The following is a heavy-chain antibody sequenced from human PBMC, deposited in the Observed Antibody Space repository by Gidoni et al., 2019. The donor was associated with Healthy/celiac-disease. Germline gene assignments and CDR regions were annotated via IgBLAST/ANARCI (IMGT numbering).Heavy chain of an antibody. V-gene: IGHV3-53*04. J-gene: IGHJ6*02. Sequence: EVQLVESGGGLVQPGGSLRLSCAASGFTVSSNYMSWVRQAPGKGLEWVSVIYSGGSTYYAASVKGRFTISRHNSKNTLYLQMNSLRAEDTAVYYCARDRVDYSNSYYGMDVWGQGTTVTVSS. CDR2: IYSGGST. D-gene: IGHD4-4*01. CDR1: GFTVSSNY. CDR3: ARDRVDYSNSYYGMDV.